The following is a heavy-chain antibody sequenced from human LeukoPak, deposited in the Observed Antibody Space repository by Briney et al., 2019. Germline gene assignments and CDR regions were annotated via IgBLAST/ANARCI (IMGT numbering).Heavy chain of an antibody. CDR3: ARGGWYYYDSSGYYSFDY. Sequence: ASVKVSCKASGYTFTGYYMHWVRQAPGQGLEWVGWINPNSGGTNYAQKFQGRVTMTRDTSISTAYMELSRLRSDDTAVYYCARGGWYYYDSSGYYSFDYWGQGTLVTVSS. CDR2: INPNSGGT. V-gene: IGHV1-2*02. D-gene: IGHD3-22*01. CDR1: GYTFTGYY. J-gene: IGHJ4*02.